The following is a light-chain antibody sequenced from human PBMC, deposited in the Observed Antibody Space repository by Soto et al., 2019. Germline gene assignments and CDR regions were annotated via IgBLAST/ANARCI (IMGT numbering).Light chain of an antibody. CDR2: GAS. V-gene: IGKV3-11*01. CDR3: QQRSNWPVT. Sequence: IVLTQSPATLSVSPGERATLTCRASQSFRSNLAWYQQKPGQAPRLLIFGASYRATGIPARFSGSGSGTDFTLTISSLEPEDFAVYYCQQRSNWPVTFGQGTRREIK. CDR1: QSFRSN. J-gene: IGKJ5*01.